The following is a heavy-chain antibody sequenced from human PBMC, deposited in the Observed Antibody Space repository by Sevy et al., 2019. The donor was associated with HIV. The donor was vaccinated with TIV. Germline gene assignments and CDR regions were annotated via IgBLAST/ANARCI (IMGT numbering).Heavy chain of an antibody. J-gene: IGHJ4*02. D-gene: IGHD6-19*01. V-gene: IGHV3-7*01. Sequence: GESLKISCASSGITFSESLMSWVRQAPGKGLEWVASIKQDGSQKYYVDSVKGRFSISRDNAKNSLYLQMNSLRGDDTALYYCARVFSGSAPGFDYWGQGTLVTISS. CDR1: GITFSESL. CDR2: IKQDGSQK. CDR3: ARVFSGSAPGFDY.